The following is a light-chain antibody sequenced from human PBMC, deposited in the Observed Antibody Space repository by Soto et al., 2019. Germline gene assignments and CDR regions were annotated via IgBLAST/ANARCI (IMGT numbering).Light chain of an antibody. V-gene: IGKV1-5*03. Sequence: DIQMTQSPSTLSASVGDTVTITCRASQSIDTWLAWHQQKPGRAPKLLISKASILESGVPSRFSGSGSGTDFTLTISSLQPEDFAVYYCQQYDNWPWTFGQGTKVDIK. CDR3: QQYDNWPWT. CDR2: KAS. J-gene: IGKJ1*01. CDR1: QSIDTW.